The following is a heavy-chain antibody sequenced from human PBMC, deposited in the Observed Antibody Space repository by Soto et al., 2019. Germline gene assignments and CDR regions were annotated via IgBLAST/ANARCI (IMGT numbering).Heavy chain of an antibody. D-gene: IGHD5-18*01. CDR3: ARTNSYGDSLYYYGMDV. CDR1: GGSFSGYY. Sequence: QVQLQQWGAGLLKPSETLSLTCAVYGGSFSGYYWSWIRQPPGKGLEWIGEINHSGSTNYNPSLKRRVTISVDTSKNQFSLKLSSVTAADTAVYYCARTNSYGDSLYYYGMDVWGQGTTVTVSS. J-gene: IGHJ6*02. V-gene: IGHV4-34*01. CDR2: INHSGST.